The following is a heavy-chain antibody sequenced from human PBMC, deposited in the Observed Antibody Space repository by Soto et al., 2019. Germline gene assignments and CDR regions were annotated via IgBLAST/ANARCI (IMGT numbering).Heavy chain of an antibody. D-gene: IGHD6-19*01. CDR1: GDIVSSDTVA. J-gene: IGHJ4*02. V-gene: IGHV6-1*01. CDR2: TYYRSKWYY. CDR3: ARLYSSAWSFDF. Sequence: SQTLSLTCAISGDIVSSDTVAWSWIRQSPSRGLEWLGRTYYRSKWYYEYAVSLKSRIAINPDTSKNQFSLQLTSVTPEDTAVYYCARLYSSAWSFDFWGQGTLVNVSS.